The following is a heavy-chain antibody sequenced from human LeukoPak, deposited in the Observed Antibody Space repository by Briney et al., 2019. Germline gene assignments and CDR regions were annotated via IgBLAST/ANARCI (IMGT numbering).Heavy chain of an antibody. Sequence: SETLSLTCTVSGGSFSSYYWSWIRQPPGKGLAWIGYIYFTGTGSTNYSPSLKSRVTISVDTSKNQFSLKLSSVTAADTAVYYCARHREKSSYYGVDWFDPWGQGTLVTVSS. J-gene: IGHJ5*02. V-gene: IGHV4-59*08. D-gene: IGHD2-2*01. CDR2: IYFTGTGST. CDR1: GGSFSSYY. CDR3: ARHREKSSYYGVDWFDP.